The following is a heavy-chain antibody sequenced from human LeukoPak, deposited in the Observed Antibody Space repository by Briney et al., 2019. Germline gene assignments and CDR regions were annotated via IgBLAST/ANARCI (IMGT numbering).Heavy chain of an antibody. CDR2: ISDNA. D-gene: IGHD3-22*01. CDR3: VKAIRPFNSGHYYSCLDY. CDR1: GFTLSSYA. V-gene: IGHV3-23*01. J-gene: IGHJ4*02. Sequence: GGSLRLSCAASGFTLSSYAMSWVRQTPGKGLEWVSTISDNAYYADSVKGRFTISSDNSKNTLHLQITSLRAEDTALYSCVKAIRPFNSGHYYSCLDYWGQGSLVPVSS.